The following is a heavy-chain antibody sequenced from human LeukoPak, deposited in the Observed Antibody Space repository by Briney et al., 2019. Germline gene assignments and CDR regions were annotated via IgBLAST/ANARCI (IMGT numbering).Heavy chain of an antibody. CDR1: GGSISSYY. CDR3: ARIYSYGKGLDY. D-gene: IGHD5-18*01. J-gene: IGHJ4*02. Sequence: KPSETLSLTCTVSGGSISSYYWSWIRQPPGKGLEWIGSIYYSGSTYYNPSLKSRVTISVDTSKNQFSLKLSSVTAADTAVYYCARIYSYGKGLDYWGQGTLVTVPS. V-gene: IGHV4-59*05. CDR2: IYYSGST.